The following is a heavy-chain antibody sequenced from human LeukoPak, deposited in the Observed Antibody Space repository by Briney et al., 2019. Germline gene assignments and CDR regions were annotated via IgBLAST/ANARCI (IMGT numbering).Heavy chain of an antibody. CDR1: GFTFDDYA. V-gene: IGHV3-9*01. CDR3: AKDRYFDWLFTDYFDY. CDR2: ISWNSGSI. J-gene: IGHJ4*02. D-gene: IGHD3-9*01. Sequence: SGGSLRLSCAASGFTFDDYAMHWVRQAPGKGLEWVSGISWNSGSIGYADSVKGRFTISRDNAKNSLYLQMNSLRAEDTALYYCAKDRYFDWLFTDYFDYWGQGTLVTVSS.